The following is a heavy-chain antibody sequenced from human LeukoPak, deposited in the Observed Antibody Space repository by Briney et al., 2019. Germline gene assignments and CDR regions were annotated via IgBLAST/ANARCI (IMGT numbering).Heavy chain of an antibody. Sequence: GSLRLSCAASGFTFSSYGMHWVRQAPGKGLEWVAFIRYDGSNKYYADSVKGRFTISKDNSKNTLYLQMNSLRAEDTAVYYCARGPLGQARSDYWGQGTLVTVSS. V-gene: IGHV3-30*02. J-gene: IGHJ4*02. CDR2: IRYDGSNK. CDR1: GFTFSSYG. CDR3: ARGPLGQARSDY. D-gene: IGHD3-16*01.